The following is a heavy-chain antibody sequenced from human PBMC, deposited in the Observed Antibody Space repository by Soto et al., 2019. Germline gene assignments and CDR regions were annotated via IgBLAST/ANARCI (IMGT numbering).Heavy chain of an antibody. CDR1: GFTFSNYG. J-gene: IGHJ4*02. D-gene: IGHD3-10*01. CDR2: RWYDGSNK. Sequence: QVQLVESGGGGVQPGRSLRLSCVASGFTFSNYGMHGVRQAPGKGPEWVAGRWYDGSNKDYADSVKGRFTISRDKSRNNLYPQMNSLRAEDMALYYCASALETGDYWGEGTLVTVSS. V-gene: IGHV3-33*01. CDR3: ASALETGDY.